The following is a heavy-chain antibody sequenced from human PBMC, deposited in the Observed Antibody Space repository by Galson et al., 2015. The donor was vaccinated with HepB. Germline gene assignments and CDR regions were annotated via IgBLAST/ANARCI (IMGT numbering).Heavy chain of an antibody. CDR2: ISAYHGNT. Sequence: SYGISWVRQAPGRGLEWMGWISAYHGNTHYAQKLQGRVTMTTDTSTSTAYMELRSLRSDDTAVYYCASSIAVAGFDYWGQGTLVTVSS. J-gene: IGHJ4*02. CDR1: SYG. D-gene: IGHD6-19*01. CDR3: ASSIAVAGFDY. V-gene: IGHV1-18*04.